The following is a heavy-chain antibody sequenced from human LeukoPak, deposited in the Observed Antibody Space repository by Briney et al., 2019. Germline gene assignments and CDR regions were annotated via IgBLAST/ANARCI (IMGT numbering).Heavy chain of an antibody. Sequence: GGSLSLSCAASGFTFSSYSMNWVRQAPGKGLEWVSSISSSSSYIYYADSVKGRFTISRDNAKNSLYLQMNSLRAEDTAVYYCARDAHYYASGSYLKLWWDYYYGMDVWGQGTTVTVSS. CDR2: ISSSSSYI. J-gene: IGHJ6*02. D-gene: IGHD3-10*01. CDR3: ARDAHYYASGSYLKLWWDYYYGMDV. V-gene: IGHV3-21*01. CDR1: GFTFSSYS.